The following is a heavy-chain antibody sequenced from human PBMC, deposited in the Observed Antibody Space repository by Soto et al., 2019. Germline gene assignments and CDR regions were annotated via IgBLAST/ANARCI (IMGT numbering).Heavy chain of an antibody. CDR2: IYHSGST. V-gene: IGHV4-30-2*01. Sequence: PSETLSLTCTVSGDSISSSNYSWSWIRQPPGKGLEWIGYIYHSGSTYYNPSLKSRVTISVDRSKNQFSLKLSSVTAADTAVYYCAAGGGLPRYYWGQGTLVTVS. CDR1: GDSISSSNYS. D-gene: IGHD5-12*01. CDR3: AAGGGLPRYY. J-gene: IGHJ4*02.